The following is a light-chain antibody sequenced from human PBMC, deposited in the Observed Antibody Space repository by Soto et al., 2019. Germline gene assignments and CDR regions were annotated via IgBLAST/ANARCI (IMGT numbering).Light chain of an antibody. J-gene: IGKJ2*01. Sequence: DIQMTQSPSTLSASVGDGVTITCRASQSISSWLAWYQQKPGKAPKLLIYKATNLQSGVPSRFSGSGSGKDFSLTISSLQPVDSATYFCQQYNDFQYTFVTGTKLEI. CDR2: KAT. V-gene: IGKV1-5*03. CDR3: QQYNDFQYT. CDR1: QSISSW.